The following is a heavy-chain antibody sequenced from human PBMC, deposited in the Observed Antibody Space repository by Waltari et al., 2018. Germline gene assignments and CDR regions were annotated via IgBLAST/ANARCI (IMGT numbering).Heavy chain of an antibody. CDR1: GFHFSTYT. CDR3: ARVVSAAGTLYQFDY. CDR2: ISDSSVFI. J-gene: IGHJ4*02. V-gene: IGHV3-21*01. D-gene: IGHD6-13*01. Sequence: EVQLVESGGGLVKPGGSLRVSCAAFGFHFSTYTMNWVRQAPGKGLEWVSSISDSSVFIYYADSVKGRFTISRDNVKNSVSLQMSSLRADDSAVYYCARVVSAAGTLYQFDYWGQGTLVTVSS.